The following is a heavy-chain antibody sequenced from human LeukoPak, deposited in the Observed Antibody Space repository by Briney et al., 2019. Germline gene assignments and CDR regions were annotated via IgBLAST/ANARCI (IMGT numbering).Heavy chain of an antibody. CDR1: GFTFSNYG. J-gene: IGHJ4*02. Sequence: PGGSLRLSCAASGFTFSNYGFHWVRQAPGKGLEWVAFVRDDGINEFYADSVKGRFTISRDNSKNTLYLQMNSLKPDDTAVYYCAKGPYHDFWPLDRWGQGTLATVSS. CDR2: VRDDGINE. CDR3: AKGPYHDFWPLDR. V-gene: IGHV3-30*02. D-gene: IGHD3-3*01.